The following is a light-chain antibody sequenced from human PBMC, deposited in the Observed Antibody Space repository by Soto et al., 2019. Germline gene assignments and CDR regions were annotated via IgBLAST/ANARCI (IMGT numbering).Light chain of an antibody. CDR3: QQYGSSPYA. CDR1: QSVTSTY. J-gene: IGKJ2*01. CDR2: GAS. V-gene: IGKV3-20*01. Sequence: EIVLTQSPGTLSLSPGEGATLSCRASQSVTSTYLVWYQQKPGQAPRLLIHGASTRATGIPDRFSGSGSGTDFTLTISRLVPEDFAVYYCQQYGSSPYALGQGTKLEIK.